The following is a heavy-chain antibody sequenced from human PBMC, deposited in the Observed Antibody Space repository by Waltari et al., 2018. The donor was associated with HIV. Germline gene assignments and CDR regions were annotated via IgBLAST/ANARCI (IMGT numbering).Heavy chain of an antibody. CDR2: ITSDSTTI. CDR3: ASARVGTAYFDY. CDR1: GFTFSRNT. V-gene: IGHV3-48*02. Sequence: VQLVESGGGLVQPGGSLRLSCAASGFTFSRNTMNWARQAPGKVLEWLSTITSDSTTIHYADSVKGRFTISRDNAKNSVFLQMSSLRDEDTAVYYCASARVGTAYFDYWGQGTLVTVSS. J-gene: IGHJ4*02. D-gene: IGHD2-15*01.